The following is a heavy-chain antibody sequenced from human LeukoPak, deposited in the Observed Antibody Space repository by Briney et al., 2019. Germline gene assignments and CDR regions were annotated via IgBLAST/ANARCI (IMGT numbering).Heavy chain of an antibody. V-gene: IGHV3-74*01. CDR1: GFPYGSTS. Sequence: QPGGSLRLSCTASGFPYGSTSVHWVRQAPGKGLEWVSGIQRDGTSPTYADSVKGRFTISRDNSKNTVYLEMKSLRVEDTAIYYCAKGQELDDGVFESWGQGTLVTVSS. D-gene: IGHD1-1*01. CDR2: IQRDGTSP. J-gene: IGHJ4*02. CDR3: AKGQELDDGVFES.